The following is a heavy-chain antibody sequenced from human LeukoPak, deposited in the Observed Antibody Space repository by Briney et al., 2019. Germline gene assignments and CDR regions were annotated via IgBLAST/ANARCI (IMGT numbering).Heavy chain of an antibody. CDR2: IIPIFGTA. V-gene: IGHV1-69*13. CDR3: ARSQYITMIVARLYQFDD. D-gene: IGHD3-22*01. Sequence: GASVKVSCKASGYTFTSYGISWVRQAPGQGLEWMGGIIPIFGTANYAQKFQGRVTITADESTSTAYMELSSLRSEDTAVYYCARSQYITMIVARLYQFDDWGQGTLVTVSS. CDR1: GYTFTSYG. J-gene: IGHJ4*02.